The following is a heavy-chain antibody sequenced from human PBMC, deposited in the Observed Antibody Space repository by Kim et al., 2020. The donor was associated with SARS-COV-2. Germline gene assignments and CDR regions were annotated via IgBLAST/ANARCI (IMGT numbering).Heavy chain of an antibody. CDR2: IKHDGSET. CDR3: ARELLVVVEGDTVSHYY. D-gene: IGHD2-15*01. Sequence: GGSLRLSCEASGFTFSNNWMSWVRQAPGKGLEWVGNIKHDGSETNYVDSVKGRFTISRDNAKKSLYLQMNSLRAEDTAVYYCARELLVVVEGDTVSHYY. J-gene: IGHJ6*01. V-gene: IGHV3-7*01. CDR1: GFTFSNNW.